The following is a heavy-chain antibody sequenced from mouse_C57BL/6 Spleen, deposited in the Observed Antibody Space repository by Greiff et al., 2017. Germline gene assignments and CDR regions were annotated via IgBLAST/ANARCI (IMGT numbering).Heavy chain of an antibody. D-gene: IGHD1-1*01. CDR3: ARDYYGTHAMDY. CDR1: GYSFTGYY. CDR2: INPSTGGT. Sequence: VQLQQSGPELVKPGASVKISCKASGYSFTGYYMNWVKQSPEKSLEWIGEINPSTGGTTYNQKFKAKATLTVDKSSSTAYMQLKSLTSEDSAVYYCARDYYGTHAMDYWGQGTSVTVSS. J-gene: IGHJ4*01. V-gene: IGHV1-42*01.